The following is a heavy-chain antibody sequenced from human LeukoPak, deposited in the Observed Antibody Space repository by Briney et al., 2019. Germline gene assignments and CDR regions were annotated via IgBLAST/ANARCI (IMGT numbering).Heavy chain of an antibody. CDR1: GYSINSGYF. D-gene: IGHD3-10*01. J-gene: IGHJ6*04. CDR2: IFHSGTT. CDR3: ARALRSGSNYFFHGMDV. Sequence: PSETLSLTCTVSGYSINSGYFWGWIRQPPGKGLEYIGTIFHSGTTYYNPSLKSRVTISLDTSTNDFSLKLSSVTAADTAVYYCARALRSGSNYFFHGMDVWGKGTTVTVSS. V-gene: IGHV4-38-2*02.